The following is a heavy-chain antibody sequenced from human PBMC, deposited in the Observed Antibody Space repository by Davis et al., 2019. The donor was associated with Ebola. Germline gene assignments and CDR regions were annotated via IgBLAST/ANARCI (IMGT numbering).Heavy chain of an antibody. V-gene: IGHV3-64*04. D-gene: IGHD3-3*01. CDR3: AKGPFWSGYYEYYYYGMDV. CDR2: ISSNGGST. J-gene: IGHJ6*02. Sequence: GESLKISCSASGFTFSSYAMHWVRQAPGKGLEYVSAISSNGGSTYYADSVKGRFTISRDNSKNTLYLQMNSLRAEDTAVYYCAKGPFWSGYYEYYYYGMDVWGQGTTVTVSS. CDR1: GFTFSSYA.